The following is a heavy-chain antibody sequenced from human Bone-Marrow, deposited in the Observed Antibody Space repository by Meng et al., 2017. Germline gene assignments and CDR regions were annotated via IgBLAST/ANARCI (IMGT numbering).Heavy chain of an antibody. CDR2: ISSSGSTI. J-gene: IGHJ6*02. CDR3: ARNSLIVGATGWNYYYGMDV. Sequence: GGSLRLSCTVSGYSISSGYYWGWIRQPPGKGLEWVSYISSSGSTIYYADSVKGRFTISRDNAKNSLYLQMNSLRAENTAVYYCARNSLIVGATGWNYYYGMDVWGQGTTVTVSS. D-gene: IGHD1-26*01. CDR1: GYSISSGYY. V-gene: IGHV3-11*04.